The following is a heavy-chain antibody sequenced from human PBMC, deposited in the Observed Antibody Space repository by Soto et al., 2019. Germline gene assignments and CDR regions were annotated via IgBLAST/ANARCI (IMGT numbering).Heavy chain of an antibody. CDR3: ARVWERTVTTRKNFYGMDV. V-gene: IGHV3-23*01. J-gene: IGHJ6*02. CDR2: ISGSGAGT. CDR1: GFTFYIYA. D-gene: IGHD4-17*01. Sequence: GGSLRLSCAASGFTFYIYAMTWVRQAPGKXLEWVSTISGSGAGTYFADSVKGRFTISRDNSKNKLYLQMNSLRAEDTAVYSCARVWERTVTTRKNFYGMDVWGQGTTVTVFS.